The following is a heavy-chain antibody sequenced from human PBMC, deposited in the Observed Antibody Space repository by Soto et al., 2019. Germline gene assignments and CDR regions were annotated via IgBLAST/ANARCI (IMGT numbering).Heavy chain of an antibody. D-gene: IGHD2-21*02. Sequence: QVQLQESGPGLVKPSETLSLTCTVSGGSVSSGSYYWSWIRQPPGKGLEWIGYIYYSGSTNYNPSLKSRVTISVDTSKNQFSLKLSSVTAADTAVYYCARGVCGGDCYFGYWGQGTLVTVSS. V-gene: IGHV4-61*01. J-gene: IGHJ4*02. CDR2: IYYSGST. CDR3: ARGVCGGDCYFGY. CDR1: GGSVSSGSYY.